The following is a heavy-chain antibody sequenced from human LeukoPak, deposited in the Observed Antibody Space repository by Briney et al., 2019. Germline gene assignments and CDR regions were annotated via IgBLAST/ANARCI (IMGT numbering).Heavy chain of an antibody. CDR1: GFTFLSYA. D-gene: IGHD6-19*01. J-gene: IGHJ3*02. Sequence: GGSLRRSCAASGFTFLSYAMSWVRPAPGKGLQWVTVIRDGGTNKYYADSVKGRFTISRDNSKNTLYLQMNSLRAEDTAVYYCARAGWSGWYPRWPFDIWGQGTMVTVSS. CDR3: ARAGWSGWYPRWPFDI. V-gene: IGHV3-23*01. CDR2: IRDGGTNK.